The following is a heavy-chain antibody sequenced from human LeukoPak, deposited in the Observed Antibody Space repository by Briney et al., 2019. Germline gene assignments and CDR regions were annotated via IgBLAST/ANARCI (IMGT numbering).Heavy chain of an antibody. D-gene: IGHD3-10*01. V-gene: IGHV5-51*01. CDR1: GYRFTKYW. Sequence: GESLKISCKGSGYRFTKYWIGWVRQMPGKGLEWMGNIDPSDSETRYSPSFQGQVTISADKSISTAYLQWSSLKASDTAMYYCARLRGGGAFDIWGQGTMVTVSS. CDR3: ARLRGGGAFDI. J-gene: IGHJ3*02. CDR2: IDPSDSET.